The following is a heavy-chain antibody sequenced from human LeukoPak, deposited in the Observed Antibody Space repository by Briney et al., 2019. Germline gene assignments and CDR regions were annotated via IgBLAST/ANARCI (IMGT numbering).Heavy chain of an antibody. CDR2: ISYDGSNK. CDR1: GFTFSSYG. V-gene: IGHV3-30*18. CDR3: AKERLGIFGALGY. Sequence: GGSLRLSCAASGFTFSSYGMHWVRQAPGKGLEWVAVISYDGSNKYYADSVKARFTISRDNSKNTLYLQMNSLRAEDTAVYYCAKERLGIFGALGYWGQGTLVTVSS. D-gene: IGHD3-3*01. J-gene: IGHJ4*02.